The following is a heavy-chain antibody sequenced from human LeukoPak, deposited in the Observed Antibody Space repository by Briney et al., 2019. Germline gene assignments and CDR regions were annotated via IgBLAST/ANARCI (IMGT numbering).Heavy chain of an antibody. CDR3: AFINYYDSSGYYPHYAFDI. Sequence: GGSLRLSCAASGFTFSSYGMPWVRQAPGKGLEWVAVIWYDGSNKYYADSVKGRFTISRDNSKNTLYLQMNSLRAEDTAVYYCAFINYYDSSGYYPHYAFDIWGQGTMVTVSS. V-gene: IGHV3-33*01. J-gene: IGHJ3*02. CDR1: GFTFSSYG. CDR2: IWYDGSNK. D-gene: IGHD3-22*01.